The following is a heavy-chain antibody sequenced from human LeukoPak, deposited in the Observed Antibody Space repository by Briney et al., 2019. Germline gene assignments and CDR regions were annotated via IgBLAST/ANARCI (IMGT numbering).Heavy chain of an antibody. D-gene: IGHD1-20*01. Sequence: PSETLSLTCTVSGGSIRSSSYYWGWIRQPPGKGLEWIGSIYYSGNTNYSPSLKSRVTISVDTSKNQFSLKLSSVTAADTAVYYCARRPYNWNSREDLDYWGQGTLVTVSS. CDR3: ARRPYNWNSREDLDY. CDR2: IYYSGNT. CDR1: GGSIRSSSYY. V-gene: IGHV4-39*01. J-gene: IGHJ4*02.